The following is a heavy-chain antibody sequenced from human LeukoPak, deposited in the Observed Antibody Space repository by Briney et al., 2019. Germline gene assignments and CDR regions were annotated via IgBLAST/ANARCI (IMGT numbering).Heavy chain of an antibody. Sequence: SGGSLRLSCAASGFTFSNYAMSCVRQAPGKGLEWVSGISGSGSSTYYADSVKGRFTISRDNSKNTLYLQMNTLRAEDTAVYYCAKAAVPGSKYYFDYWGQGTLVTVSS. V-gene: IGHV3-23*01. CDR3: AKAAVPGSKYYFDY. D-gene: IGHD3-10*01. CDR1: GFTFSNYA. J-gene: IGHJ4*01. CDR2: ISGSGSST.